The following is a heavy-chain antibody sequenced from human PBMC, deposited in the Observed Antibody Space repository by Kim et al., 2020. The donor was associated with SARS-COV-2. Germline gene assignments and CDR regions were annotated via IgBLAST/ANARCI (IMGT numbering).Heavy chain of an antibody. Sequence: GSPNSNPSLKRRVTISVDKSKNQFSLKLSSVTAADTAVYYCASAFPWFDPWGQGTLVTVSS. J-gene: IGHJ5*02. CDR3: ASAFPWFDP. CDR2: GSP. V-gene: IGHV4-4*02.